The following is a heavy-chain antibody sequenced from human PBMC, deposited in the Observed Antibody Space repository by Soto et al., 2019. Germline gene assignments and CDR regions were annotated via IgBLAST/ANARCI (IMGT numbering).Heavy chain of an antibody. V-gene: IGHV1-2*04. CDR3: ARDQGIAARQHYYYYGMDV. CDR2: INPNSGGT. J-gene: IGHJ6*02. CDR1: GYTFTGYY. Sequence: ASVKVSCKASGYTFTGYYMHWVRQAPGQGLEWMGWINPNSGGTNYAQKFQGWVTMTRDTSISTAYMELSRLRSDDTAVYYCARDQGIAARQHYYYYGMDVWGQGTTVTVSS. D-gene: IGHD6-6*01.